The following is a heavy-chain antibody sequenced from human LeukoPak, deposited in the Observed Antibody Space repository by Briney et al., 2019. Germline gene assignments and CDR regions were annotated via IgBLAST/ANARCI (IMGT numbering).Heavy chain of an antibody. CDR1: GYTFTSYY. V-gene: IGHV1-46*01. J-gene: IGHJ4*02. Sequence: GASVKVSCKASGYTFTSYYMHWVRQAPGQGLEWTGIINPSGGSTSYAQKFQGRVTMTRDTSTSTVYMELSSLRSEDTAVYYCAREHMLYYFDYWGQGTLVTVSS. D-gene: IGHD2-8*01. CDR3: AREHMLYYFDY. CDR2: INPSGGST.